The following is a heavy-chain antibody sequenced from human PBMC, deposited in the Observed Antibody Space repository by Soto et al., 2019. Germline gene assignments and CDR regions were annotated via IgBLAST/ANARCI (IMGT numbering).Heavy chain of an antibody. D-gene: IGHD2-15*01. CDR1: GYTFTSYF. J-gene: IGHJ4*02. Sequence: QVQLVQSGAEVKKPGASVKVSCKASGYTFTSYFIHWVRQAPGQGLEWMGIINPSYGTTTYAQKFQGRVTMTRDTSTSTVYMELSSLRSEGTAVYYCARVYCSGGSCYSIDYWGQGTLVTVSS. CDR3: ARVYCSGGSCYSIDY. V-gene: IGHV1-46*03. CDR2: INPSYGTT.